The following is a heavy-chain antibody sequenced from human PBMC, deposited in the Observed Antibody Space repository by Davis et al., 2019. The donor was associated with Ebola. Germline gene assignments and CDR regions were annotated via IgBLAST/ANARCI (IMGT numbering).Heavy chain of an antibody. V-gene: IGHV5-51*01. D-gene: IGHD5-24*01. CDR2: IYPGDSDP. J-gene: IGHJ4*02. CDR1: DDSFTSNY. Sequence: GESLKISCKGSDDSFTSNYIDWVRQMPGKGLEWMGSIYPGDSDPRYSPSFQGRVTISADKSIRTAYLLWSSLKASDNAIYYCALRDMATTFASWGQGTLVTVSS. CDR3: ALRDMATTFAS.